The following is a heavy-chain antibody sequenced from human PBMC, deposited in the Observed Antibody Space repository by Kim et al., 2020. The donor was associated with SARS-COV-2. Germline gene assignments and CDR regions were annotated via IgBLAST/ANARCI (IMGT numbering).Heavy chain of an antibody. Sequence: ASVKVSCKASGYTFTSYYMHWVRQAPGQGLEWMGIINPSGGSTSYAQKFQGRVTMTRDTSTSTVYMELSSLRSEDTAVYYCARLYSGYDWVDAFDIWGQGTMVTVSS. J-gene: IGHJ3*02. V-gene: IGHV1-46*01. CDR3: ARLYSGYDWVDAFDI. CDR2: INPSGGST. CDR1: GYTFTSYY. D-gene: IGHD5-12*01.